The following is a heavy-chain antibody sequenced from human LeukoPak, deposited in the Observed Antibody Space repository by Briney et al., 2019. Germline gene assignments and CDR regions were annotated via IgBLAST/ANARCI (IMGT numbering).Heavy chain of an antibody. CDR3: AKSPKTGFLFDY. V-gene: IGHV3-66*01. CDR1: GFSVSSNY. J-gene: IGHJ4*02. Sequence: GGSLRLSCAASGFSVSSNYMNWVRQAPGKGLEWVSVIYGGVNTVYADSVKGRFTISRDDSKNTLYLQMNSLRAEDTAVYYCAKSPKTGFLFDYWDQGTLVTVSS. D-gene: IGHD1-1*01. CDR2: IYGGVNT.